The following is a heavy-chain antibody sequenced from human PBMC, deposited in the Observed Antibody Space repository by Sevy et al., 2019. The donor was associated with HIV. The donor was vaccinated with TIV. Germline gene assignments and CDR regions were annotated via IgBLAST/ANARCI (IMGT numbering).Heavy chain of an antibody. Sequence: GGSLRLSCAASGFTFSDYYMSWIRQAPGKGLEWVSYIDRSGSTINYADSVKGRFTISRDNAKKPVYLQINSLRAEDTAVYYCARENTMIEEPGWFDPWGQGTLVTVSS. V-gene: IGHV3-11*01. CDR1: GFTFSDYY. CDR2: IDRSGSTI. J-gene: IGHJ5*02. D-gene: IGHD3-22*01. CDR3: ARENTMIEEPGWFDP.